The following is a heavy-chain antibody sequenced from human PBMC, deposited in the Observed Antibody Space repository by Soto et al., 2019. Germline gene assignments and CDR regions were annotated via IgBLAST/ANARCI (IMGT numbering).Heavy chain of an antibody. Sequence: PSETLSLTCTVSGGSISSSSYYWGWIRQPPGKGLEWIGSIYYSGSTYYNPSLKSRVTISVDTSKNQFSLKLSSVTAADTAVYYCARQRYSNSWYRVWFDPWGQGTLVTVSA. CDR2: IYYSGST. D-gene: IGHD6-13*01. CDR3: ARQRYSNSWYRVWFDP. V-gene: IGHV4-39*01. CDR1: GGSISSSSYY. J-gene: IGHJ5*02.